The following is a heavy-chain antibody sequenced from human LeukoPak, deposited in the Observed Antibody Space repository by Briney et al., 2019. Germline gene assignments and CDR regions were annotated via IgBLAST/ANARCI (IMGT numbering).Heavy chain of an antibody. D-gene: IGHD3-10*02. CDR3: AELGITMIGGV. V-gene: IGHV3-7*01. CDR1: GFTFSNYW. Sequence: PGGSLKLSCAASGFTFSNYWMTWVRQAPGKGREWVANIKHDGSEDYYLDSVKGRFTISRDNAKNSLYLQMNSLRAEDTAVYYCAELGITMIGGVWGKGTTVTISS. CDR2: IKHDGSED. J-gene: IGHJ6*04.